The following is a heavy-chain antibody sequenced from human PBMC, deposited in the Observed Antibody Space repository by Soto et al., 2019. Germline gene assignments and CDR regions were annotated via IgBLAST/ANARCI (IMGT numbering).Heavy chain of an antibody. V-gene: IGHV3-30*18. CDR1: GFTFSSYG. J-gene: IGHJ4*02. CDR3: AKDTPYYYDSSGYLDY. Sequence: ESGGGVVQPGRSLRLSCAASGFTFSSYGMHWVRQAPGKGLEWVAVISYDGSNKYYADSVKGRFTISRDNSKNTLYLQMNSLRAEDTAVYYCAKDTPYYYDSSGYLDYWGQGTLVTVSS. CDR2: ISYDGSNK. D-gene: IGHD3-22*01.